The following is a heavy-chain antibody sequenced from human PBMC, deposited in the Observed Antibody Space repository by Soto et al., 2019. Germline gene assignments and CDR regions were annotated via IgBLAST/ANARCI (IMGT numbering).Heavy chain of an antibody. CDR2: IQTDNDHA. D-gene: IGHD3-9*01. CDR3: AKDLGSGYRFDY. CDR1: GYTFLKYR. J-gene: IGHJ4*02. V-gene: IGHV1-18*01. Sequence: QVQLVQSGPEVKKPGASVKVACKASGYTFLKYRINWVRQAPGQGLEWMGGIQTDNDHASFAQKFEGRVTMTTDTSTRTVYMELRGLCSDDTAVYYYAKDLGSGYRFDYWGQGTPVTVSS.